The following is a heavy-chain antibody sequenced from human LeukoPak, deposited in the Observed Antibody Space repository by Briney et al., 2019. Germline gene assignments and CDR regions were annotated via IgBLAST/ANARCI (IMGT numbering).Heavy chain of an antibody. Sequence: GASVKVSCKASGYTFTTSYIHWVRQAPGQGLEWMGLIKPGGDNTNYAQNFQGRVTITRNTSISTAYMELSSLRSEDTAVYYCARRTPTPGIAAAGLYYYYYMDVWGKGTTVTVSS. V-gene: IGHV1-46*01. CDR1: GYTFTTSY. D-gene: IGHD6-13*01. J-gene: IGHJ6*03. CDR2: IKPGGDNT. CDR3: ARRTPTPGIAAAGLYYYYYMDV.